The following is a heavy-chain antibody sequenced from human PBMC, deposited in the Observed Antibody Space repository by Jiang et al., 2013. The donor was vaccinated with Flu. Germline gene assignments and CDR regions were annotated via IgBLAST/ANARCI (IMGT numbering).Heavy chain of an antibody. V-gene: IGHV1-2*06. J-gene: IGHJ5*02. Sequence: SCKASGYTFTGYYMHWVRQAPGQGLEWMGRINPNSGGTNYAQKFQGRVTMTRDTSISTAYMELSRLRSDDTAVYYCARSYYDSSGPSIWFDPWGQGTLVTVSS. CDR1: GYTFTGYY. D-gene: IGHD3-22*01. CDR2: INPNSGGT. CDR3: ARSYYDSSGPSIWFDP.